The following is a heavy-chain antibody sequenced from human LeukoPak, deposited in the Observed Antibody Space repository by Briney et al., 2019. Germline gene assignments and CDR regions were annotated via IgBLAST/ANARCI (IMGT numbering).Heavy chain of an antibody. J-gene: IGHJ4*02. CDR1: GFTVSGNY. V-gene: IGHV3-66*01. CDR2: IYSGGST. Sequence: GSLRLSCAASGFTVSGNYMTWVRQAPGKGLECVSVIYSGGSTYYADSVEGRFTISRDNSKNTLYLHMNSLRAEDTAVYYCAREGVYYYDSSGYTTFDYWGQGTLVTVSS. D-gene: IGHD3-22*01. CDR3: AREGVYYYDSSGYTTFDY.